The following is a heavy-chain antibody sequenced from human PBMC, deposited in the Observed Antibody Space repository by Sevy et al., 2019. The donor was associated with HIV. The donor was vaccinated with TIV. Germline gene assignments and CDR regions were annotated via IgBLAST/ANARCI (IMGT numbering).Heavy chain of an antibody. J-gene: IGHJ6*02. Sequence: GGSLRLSCAASGFTFSRYWMSWVRQAPGKGLEWVANIKKDGSEKYYVDSVKGRFTISRDNAKNSLYLQMKSLRAEDTALYYCARDCSSTNCLWGLDVWGQGTTVTVSS. V-gene: IGHV3-7*03. D-gene: IGHD2-2*01. CDR2: IKKDGSEK. CDR3: ARDCSSTNCLWGLDV. CDR1: GFTFSRYW.